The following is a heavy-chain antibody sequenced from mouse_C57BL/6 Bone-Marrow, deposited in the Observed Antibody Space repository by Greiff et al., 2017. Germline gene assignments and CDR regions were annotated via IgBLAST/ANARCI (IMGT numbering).Heavy chain of an antibody. Sequence: VQLQQPGAELVKPGASVKLSCKASGYTFTSYWMHWVKQRPGQGLEWIGMIHPNSGSTNYNEKFKSKATLTVDKSSSTAYMQLSSLTSEYSAVYYCAMGGYYEVWYCDVWGTGTTVTVSS. V-gene: IGHV1-64*01. D-gene: IGHD2-3*01. J-gene: IGHJ1*03. CDR3: AMGGYYEVWYCDV. CDR1: GYTFTSYW. CDR2: IHPNSGST.